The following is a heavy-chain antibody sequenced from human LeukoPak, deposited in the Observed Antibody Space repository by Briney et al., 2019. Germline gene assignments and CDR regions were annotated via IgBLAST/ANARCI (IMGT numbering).Heavy chain of an antibody. CDR2: IFHTGST. CDR3: ARVFGRDYDSSGYLDY. J-gene: IGHJ4*02. CDR1: GGSIDSEGYY. D-gene: IGHD3-22*01. Sequence: PSETLSLTCTVSGGSIDSEGYYWSWIRQPPGKGLEWIGYIFHTGSTSYNPSLQSRLTISLDRSRKQFSLKLTSVTAADAAMYYCARVFGRDYDSSGYLDYWGQGTLVTVSS. V-gene: IGHV4-30-2*01.